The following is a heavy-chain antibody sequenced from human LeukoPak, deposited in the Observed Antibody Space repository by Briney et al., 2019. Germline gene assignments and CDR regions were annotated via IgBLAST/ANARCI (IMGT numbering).Heavy chain of an antibody. J-gene: IGHJ4*02. Sequence: GRSLRLSCAASGFTFSSYGMHWVRQAPGKGLEWVAVIWYDGSNKYYADSVKGRFTISRDNSKNTLYLQMNSLRAEDTAVYYCARDVYYDSSGYYFDYWGQGTLVTVFS. CDR3: ARDVYYDSSGYYFDY. CDR2: IWYDGSNK. V-gene: IGHV3-33*01. CDR1: GFTFSSYG. D-gene: IGHD3-22*01.